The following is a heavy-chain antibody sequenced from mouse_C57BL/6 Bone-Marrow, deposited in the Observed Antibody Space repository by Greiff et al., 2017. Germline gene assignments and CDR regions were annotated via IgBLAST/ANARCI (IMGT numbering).Heavy chain of an antibody. V-gene: IGHV1-5*01. J-gene: IGHJ3*01. CDR1: GYTFTSYW. CDR2: IYPGNSDT. Sequence: EVQLQQSGTVLARPGASVKMSCKTSGYTFTSYWMHWVKQRPGQGLEWIGAIYPGNSDTSYNQKFKGKAKLTAVTSDSTAYMELSSLTNVDSAVYYCTRSGQLRRRDWFAYWGQGTLVTVSA. CDR3: TRSGQLRRRDWFAY. D-gene: IGHD3-2*02.